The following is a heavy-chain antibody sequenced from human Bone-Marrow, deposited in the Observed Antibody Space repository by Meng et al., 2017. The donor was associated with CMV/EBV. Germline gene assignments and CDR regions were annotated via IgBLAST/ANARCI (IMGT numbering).Heavy chain of an antibody. Sequence: GESLKISCAASGFTFSSYWMSWVRQAPGKGPECVAVISYNGNKKYCIDSVKGRFTISRDNSKSTLYLQMNSLRSDDTSVYYCARDLVAAPGGFDYFYGMDVWGQGTTVSVSS. CDR3: ARDLVAAPGGFDYFYGMDV. V-gene: IGHV3-30-3*01. CDR2: ISYNGNKK. D-gene: IGHD6-13*01. CDR1: GFTFSSYW. J-gene: IGHJ6*02.